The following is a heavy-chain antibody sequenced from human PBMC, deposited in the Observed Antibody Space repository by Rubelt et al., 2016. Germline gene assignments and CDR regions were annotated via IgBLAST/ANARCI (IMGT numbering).Heavy chain of an antibody. CDR2: IIVGSGNT. Sequence: QMQLVLSGPEVKKPGTSLMISCKASGFAFSTSAIQWVRQAPGQRLEWIGWIIVGSGNTNYAQNFQARVTITRDMSTMKAYLELGSLRSEDTAVYYCARAHYYDSSGPTFDYWGQGTLLTVSS. CDR3: ARAHYYDSSGPTFDY. J-gene: IGHJ4*02. CDR1: GFAFSTSA. D-gene: IGHD3-22*01. V-gene: IGHV1-58*02.